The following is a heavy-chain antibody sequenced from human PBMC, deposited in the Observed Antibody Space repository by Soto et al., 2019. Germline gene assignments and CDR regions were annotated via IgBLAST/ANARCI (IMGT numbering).Heavy chain of an antibody. CDR2: RSYDGNRK. D-gene: IGHD6-13*01. V-gene: IGHV3-30*03. CDR1: GFTFNSYG. J-gene: IGHJ4*02. CDR3: ARKGYGGRWSLDY. Sequence: QVQLVESGGGVVQPGRSLRLSCAASGFTFNSYGMHWARQAPGEGQEWVAARSYDGNRKYYADSVKGRFTISRDFSKNTVDLHMNSLRVEDTAVYFCARKGYGGRWSLDYWGQGILVTVSS.